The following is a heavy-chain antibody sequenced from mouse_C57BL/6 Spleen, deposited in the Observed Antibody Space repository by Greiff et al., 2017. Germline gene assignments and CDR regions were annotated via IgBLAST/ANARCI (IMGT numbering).Heavy chain of an antibody. J-gene: IGHJ4*01. Sequence: DVQLQESGPGLVKPSQSLSLTCSVTGYSITSGYYWNWIRQFPGNKLEWMGYISYDGSNNYNPSLKNRISITRDTSKNQFFLKLNSVTTEDTATYYCARDRDGYFAMDYWGQGTSVTVSS. CDR1: GYSITSGYY. CDR3: ARDRDGYFAMDY. CDR2: ISYDGSN. D-gene: IGHD2-3*01. V-gene: IGHV3-6*01.